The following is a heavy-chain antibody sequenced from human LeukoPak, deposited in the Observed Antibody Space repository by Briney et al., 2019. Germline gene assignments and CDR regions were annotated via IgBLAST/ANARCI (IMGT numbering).Heavy chain of an antibody. CDR2: ISWNSGSI. CDR1: GFTFDDYA. CDR3: AKAPQVLVRGVISIH. Sequence: GGSLRLSCAASGFTFDDYAMHWVRQAPGKGLEWVSGISWNSGSIGYADSVKGRFTISRDNAKNSLYLQMNSLRAEDTALYYCAKAPQVLVRGVISIHWGQGTLVTVSS. J-gene: IGHJ4*02. V-gene: IGHV3-9*01. D-gene: IGHD3-10*01.